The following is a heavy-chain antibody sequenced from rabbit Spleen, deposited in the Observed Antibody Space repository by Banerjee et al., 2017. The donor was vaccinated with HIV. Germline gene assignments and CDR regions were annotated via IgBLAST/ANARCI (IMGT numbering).Heavy chain of an antibody. D-gene: IGHD8-1*01. CDR1: GFTLSSYD. V-gene: IGHV1S45*01. J-gene: IGHJ3*01. Sequence: QEQLEESGGDLVQPEGSLTLTCTASGFTLSSYDMCWVRQAPGKGLEWIACIYAGSSGNTYSATWAKGRFTISKTSSTTVTLQMTSLTAADTATYFCARDTASSFSSYGMDLWGQGTLVTVS. CDR2: IYAGSSGNT. CDR3: ARDTASSFSSYGMDL.